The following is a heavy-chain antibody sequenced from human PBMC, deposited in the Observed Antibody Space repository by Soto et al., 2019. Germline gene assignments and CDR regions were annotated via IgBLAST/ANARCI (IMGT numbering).Heavy chain of an antibody. D-gene: IGHD2-21*01. V-gene: IGHV1-3*01. J-gene: IGHJ4*02. Sequence: QVQLVQSGAEVKKPGASVKVSCEASGYIFTAYGIHWVRQAPGQSLEWMGWINPGNGDAEYSQKFQGRVTLTRDTSARKAYMDLSSLISEDTAVYFCASRPDLWRGAFDYWGQGTLITVSS. CDR1: GYIFTAYG. CDR3: ASRPDLWRGAFDY. CDR2: INPGNGDA.